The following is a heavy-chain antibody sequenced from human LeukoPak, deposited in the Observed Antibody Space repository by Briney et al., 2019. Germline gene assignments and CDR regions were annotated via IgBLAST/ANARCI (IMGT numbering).Heavy chain of an antibody. CDR3: ARDLDYYDSSGYYYGFDY. CDR1: GFTFSSYG. J-gene: IGHJ4*02. Sequence: PGGSLRLSCAASGFTFSSYGMHWVRQAPSKALEWVAVIWYDGSNKYYADSVKGRFTISRDNSKNTLYLQMNSLRAEDTAVYYCARDLDYYDSSGYYYGFDYWGQGTLVTVSS. CDR2: IWYDGSNK. D-gene: IGHD3-22*01. V-gene: IGHV3-33*01.